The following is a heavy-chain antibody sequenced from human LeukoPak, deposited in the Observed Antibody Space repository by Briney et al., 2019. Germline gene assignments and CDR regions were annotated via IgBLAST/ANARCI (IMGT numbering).Heavy chain of an antibody. Sequence: GGSLRLSCAASGFTFSNYWMSWVRQAPGKGLEWVATLRQDGSEKYYVDSVKGRFTISRDNAKNSLYLQMNSLRAENTAVYYCARARTRYSGSYGGAFDIWGQGTMVTVSS. CDR2: LRQDGSEK. CDR1: GFTFSNYW. V-gene: IGHV3-7*01. D-gene: IGHD1-26*01. J-gene: IGHJ3*02. CDR3: ARARTRYSGSYGGAFDI.